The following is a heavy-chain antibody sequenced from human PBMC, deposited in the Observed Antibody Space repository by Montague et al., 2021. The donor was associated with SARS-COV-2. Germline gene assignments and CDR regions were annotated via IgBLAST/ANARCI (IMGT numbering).Heavy chain of an antibody. CDR1: GGSISSSSYY. CDR3: ARVGNYLGVY. Sequence: SETLSLTCTVSGGSISSSSYYWGWIRQPPGKGLGWIGYIFYTGSANYNPPHKSRVTISVDTSNNQFSLKLESMSAADTAVYYCARVGNYLGVYWGQGILATVSS. V-gene: IGHV4-61*05. D-gene: IGHD3-10*01. CDR2: IFYTGSA. J-gene: IGHJ4*02.